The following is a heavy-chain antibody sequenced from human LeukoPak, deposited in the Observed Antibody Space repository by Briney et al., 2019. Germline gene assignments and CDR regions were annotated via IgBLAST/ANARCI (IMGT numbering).Heavy chain of an antibody. D-gene: IGHD6-19*01. J-gene: IGHJ4*02. Sequence: SVKVSCKASGGTFSSYAISWVRQAPGQGLEWMGRIIPILGIANYAQKFQGRVTITADKSTSTAYMELSSLRAEDTALYYCAKNGYSSGWYYFDYWGQGTLVTVSS. V-gene: IGHV1-69*04. CDR2: IIPILGIA. CDR1: GGTFSSYA. CDR3: AKNGYSSGWYYFDY.